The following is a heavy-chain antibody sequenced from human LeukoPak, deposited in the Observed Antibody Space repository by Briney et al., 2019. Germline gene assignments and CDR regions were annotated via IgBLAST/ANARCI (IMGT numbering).Heavy chain of an antibody. D-gene: IGHD6-19*01. J-gene: IGHJ5*02. CDR3: ARREVDSSGWFAWFDP. CDR1: GFTFSSYG. V-gene: IGHV4-59*01. Sequence: PGGTLRLSCAASGFTFSSYGMSWIRQPPGKRLEWIGYIYYSGSTNYNPSLKSRVTISVDTSKKQFSLKLSSVTAADTAVYYCARREVDSSGWFAWFDPWGQGTLVTVSS. CDR2: IYYSGST.